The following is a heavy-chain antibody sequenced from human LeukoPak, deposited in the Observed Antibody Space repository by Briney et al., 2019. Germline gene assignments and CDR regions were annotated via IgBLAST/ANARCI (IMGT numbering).Heavy chain of an antibody. CDR3: ARDLGTNDAFDI. V-gene: IGHV3-53*01. CDR2: IYSGGST. Sequence: GGSLRLSCAASGFTFSNYDMSWVRQAPGKGLEWVSIIYSGGSTYYAHSVKGRFTISRDNSKNTVYLQMNSLRAEDTAVYYCARDLGTNDAFDIWGQGTMLTVSS. J-gene: IGHJ3*02. CDR1: GFTFSNYD. D-gene: IGHD7-27*01.